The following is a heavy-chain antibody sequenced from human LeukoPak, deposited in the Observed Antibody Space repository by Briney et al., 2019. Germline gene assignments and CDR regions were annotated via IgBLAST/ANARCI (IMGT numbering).Heavy chain of an antibody. CDR3: ARDRIAVAGKPYAFDI. V-gene: IGHV1-69*04. Sequence: SVKVSCKASGGTFSSYAISWVRQAPGQGLEWMGRIIPILGIANYAQKFQGRVTITADKSTSTAYMELSSLRSEDTAVYYCARDRIAVAGKPYAFDIWGQGTMVTVSS. CDR2: IIPILGIA. J-gene: IGHJ3*02. D-gene: IGHD6-19*01. CDR1: GGTFSSYA.